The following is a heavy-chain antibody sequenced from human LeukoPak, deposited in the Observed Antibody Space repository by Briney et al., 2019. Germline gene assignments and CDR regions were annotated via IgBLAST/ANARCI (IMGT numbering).Heavy chain of an antibody. CDR1: GFTFSSYA. J-gene: IGHJ4*02. D-gene: IGHD6-13*01. CDR2: ISYDGSNK. Sequence: GGSLRLSCAASGFTFSSYAMHWVRQAPGKGLEWVAVISYDGSNKYYADSVKGRFTISRDNSKNTLYLQMNSLRAEDTAVYYCARGPRIAAAGIMIWGQGTLVTVSS. CDR3: ARGPRIAAAGIMI. V-gene: IGHV3-30-3*01.